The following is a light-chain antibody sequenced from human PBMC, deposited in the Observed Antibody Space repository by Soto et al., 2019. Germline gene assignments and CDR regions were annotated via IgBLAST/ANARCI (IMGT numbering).Light chain of an antibody. CDR1: QSIDSW. V-gene: IGKV1-5*01. Sequence: DIQLTESPSTLSAPVGCRVPITCRASQSIDSWLAWYQQRPGKAPKLLMYDASSLESGVSSRFSGSGSGTEFTLIISSLQPDDFATYYCQQYKTSLLTFGGGTKVDIK. J-gene: IGKJ4*01. CDR2: DAS. CDR3: QQYKTSLLT.